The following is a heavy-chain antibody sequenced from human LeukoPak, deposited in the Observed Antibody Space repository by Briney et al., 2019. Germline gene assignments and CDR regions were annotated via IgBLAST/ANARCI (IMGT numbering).Heavy chain of an antibody. Sequence: SETLSLTCSVSGGSISSYYWSWIRQPPGKGVEWIGYIYYSGSTNYNPSLKSRVTISVDTSKNQFSLKLSSVTAADTAVYYCASLCRGDYTQRCDYWGQGTLVTVSS. CDR2: IYYSGST. J-gene: IGHJ4*02. CDR1: GGSISSYY. D-gene: IGHD4-17*01. CDR3: ASLCRGDYTQRCDY. V-gene: IGHV4-59*01.